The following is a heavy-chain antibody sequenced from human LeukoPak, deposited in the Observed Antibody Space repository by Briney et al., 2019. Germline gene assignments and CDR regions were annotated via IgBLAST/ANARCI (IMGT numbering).Heavy chain of an antibody. D-gene: IGHD6-19*01. CDR3: ARAVSGRFDY. CDR2: IYYSGSN. V-gene: IGHV4-59*08. CDR1: GGSMSPYH. J-gene: IGHJ4*02. Sequence: SETLSLTCTVSGGSMSPYHWGWIRQPPGKGLEWTGYIYYSGSNNYNPSLNSRVTISVATSKNQLSLRLSSVTAADTAIYYCARAVSGRFDYWGQGTLVTVSS.